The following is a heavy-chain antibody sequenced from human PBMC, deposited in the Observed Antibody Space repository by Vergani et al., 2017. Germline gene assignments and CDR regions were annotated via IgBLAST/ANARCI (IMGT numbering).Heavy chain of an antibody. V-gene: IGHV1-69-2*01. CDR2: VAPEDGET. J-gene: IGHJ6*02. CDR3: ATPQTVTTGGMEV. CDR1: GYTFPDHY. Sequence: VQLVQSGAEVNKPRATMQISCKVSGYTFPDHYMHWVNQAPGKGLEWMGLVAPEDGETIYAEKFKGRVTIAADTSTDTAHLELSSLRSEDTAVYYCATPQTVTTGGMEVWGQGTTVIVSS. D-gene: IGHD4-17*01.